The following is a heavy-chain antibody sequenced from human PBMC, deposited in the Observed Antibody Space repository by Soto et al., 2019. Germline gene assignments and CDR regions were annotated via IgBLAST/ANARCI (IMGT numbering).Heavy chain of an antibody. CDR3: ARAVAVAADFDY. Sequence: EASVKVSCKASGYTFTGYAMHWVRQAPGQRLEWMGWINAGNGNTKYSQKFQGRVTITRDTSASTAYMELSSPRSEDTAVYYCARAVAVAADFDYWGQGTLVTVSS. V-gene: IGHV1-3*01. CDR2: INAGNGNT. J-gene: IGHJ4*02. D-gene: IGHD6-19*01. CDR1: GYTFTGYA.